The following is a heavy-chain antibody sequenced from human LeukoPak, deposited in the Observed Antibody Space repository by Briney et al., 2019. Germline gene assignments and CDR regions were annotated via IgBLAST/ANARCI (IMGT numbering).Heavy chain of an antibody. CDR1: GFTFSSYS. J-gene: IGHJ4*02. Sequence: AGGSLRLSCAASGFTFSSYSMNWVRQAPGKGLEWVSSISSSSSYIYYADSVKGRFTISRDNAKNSLYLQMNSLRAEDTAVYYCASGTYYYDSSGQYYFDYWGQGTLVTVSS. D-gene: IGHD3-22*01. CDR2: ISSSSSYI. CDR3: ASGTYYYDSSGQYYFDY. V-gene: IGHV3-21*01.